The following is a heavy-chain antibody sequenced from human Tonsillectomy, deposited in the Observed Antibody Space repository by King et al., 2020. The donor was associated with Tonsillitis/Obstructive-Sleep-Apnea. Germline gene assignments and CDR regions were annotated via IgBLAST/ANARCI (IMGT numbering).Heavy chain of an antibody. V-gene: IGHV1-46*01. J-gene: IGHJ3*02. CDR3: ARAAFRNIGVVPAAMGAFDI. CDR2: INPSGCST. Sequence: QLVQSGAEVKKPGASVKGSCKASGYTFTSYYMHWVRQAPGQGLEWMGIINPSGCSTSYAQKFQGRVTTTRDTSTSTVYMELSSLRAEDTAVYACARAAFRNIGVVPAAMGAFDIWGQGTMVTVSS. D-gene: IGHD2-2*01. CDR1: GYTFTSYY.